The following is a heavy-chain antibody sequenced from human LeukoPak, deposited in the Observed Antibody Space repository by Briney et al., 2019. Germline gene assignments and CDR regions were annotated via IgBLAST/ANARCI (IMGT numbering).Heavy chain of an antibody. CDR2: ISYDGSNK. D-gene: IGHD3-22*01. CDR1: GFTFSSYA. Sequence: PGGSLRLSCAASGFTFSSYAMHWVRQAPGKGLEWVAVISYDGSNKYYADCVKGRFTISRDNSKNTLYLQMNSLRAEDTAVYYCAGDDQDYYDSSRYLYWGQGTLVTVSS. CDR3: AGDDQDYYDSSRYLY. V-gene: IGHV3-30-3*01. J-gene: IGHJ4*02.